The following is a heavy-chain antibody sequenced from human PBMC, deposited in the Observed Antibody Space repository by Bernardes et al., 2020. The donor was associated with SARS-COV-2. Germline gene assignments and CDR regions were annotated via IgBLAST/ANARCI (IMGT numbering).Heavy chain of an antibody. CDR1: GFTFNNYW. J-gene: IGHJ4*02. CDR2: INPDGITT. V-gene: IGHV3-74*01. Sequence: GSLSLSCAASGFTFNNYWMHWVRQAPGKGLVWVSRINPDGITTNYADSVKGRFTISRDNAKNTLYLQMSSLRADDTAVYYCARAGVGAKGDYWGQGTLVTVSS. D-gene: IGHD1-26*01. CDR3: ARAGVGAKGDY.